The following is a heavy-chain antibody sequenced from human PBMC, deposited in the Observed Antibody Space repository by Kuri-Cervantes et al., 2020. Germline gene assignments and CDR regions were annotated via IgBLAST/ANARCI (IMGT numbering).Heavy chain of an antibody. CDR3: ARDQTVAGPSTFDY. D-gene: IGHD5/OR15-5a*01. CDR1: GFAFNEYT. J-gene: IGHJ4*02. V-gene: IGHV3-7*01. CDR2: INQDGSTI. Sequence: GESLKISCEASGFAFNEYTINWVRQAPGKGPDWVANINQDGSTIYYVDSAKGRFTVSRDNAKNSLYLQMNSLRAEDTAVYYCARDQTVAGPSTFDYCGQGTLVTVSS.